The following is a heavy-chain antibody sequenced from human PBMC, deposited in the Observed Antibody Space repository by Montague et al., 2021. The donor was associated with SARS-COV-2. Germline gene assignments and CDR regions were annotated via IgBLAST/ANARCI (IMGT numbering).Heavy chain of an antibody. CDR3: ARDYGDDSYYYGLDV. J-gene: IGHJ6*02. V-gene: IGHV4-61*02. D-gene: IGHD4-17*01. CDR1: GGSIRSGSYY. CDR2: IYSSGST. Sequence: TLSLTCTAPGGSIRSGSYYWSWIRQPAGKGLEWIGRIYSSGSTNYNPSLKSRVTMSVDTSKNQFSLKVSSVTAADTAVYYCARDYGDDSYYYGLDVGGQGTTVTGSS.